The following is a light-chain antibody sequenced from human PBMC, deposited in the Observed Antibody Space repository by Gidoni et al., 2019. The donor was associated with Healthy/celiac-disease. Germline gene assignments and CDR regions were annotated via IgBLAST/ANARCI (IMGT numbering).Light chain of an antibody. J-gene: IGKJ5*01. Sequence: DIQMTQPPSTLSASVGDRVTITCRASQSISSWLAWYQQKPGKDPKLLIYKASSLESGVPSRFSGSGSGTEFTLTISSLQPDDFATYYCQQYNSYSSITFGQGKRLEIK. CDR3: QQYNSYSSIT. CDR1: QSISSW. V-gene: IGKV1-5*03. CDR2: KAS.